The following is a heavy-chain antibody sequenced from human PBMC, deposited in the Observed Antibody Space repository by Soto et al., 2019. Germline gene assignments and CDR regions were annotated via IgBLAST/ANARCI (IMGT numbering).Heavy chain of an antibody. CDR2: IIPIFGTA. Sequence: SVKVSCKASGGTFSSYAISWVRQAPGQGLEWLGGIIPIFGTANYAQKFQGRVTITADESTNTAYMELSSLRSEDTAVYYCATSWGIAAAGNNWFDPWGQGTLVTVSS. CDR3: ATSWGIAAAGNNWFDP. CDR1: GGTFSSYA. V-gene: IGHV1-69*13. D-gene: IGHD6-13*01. J-gene: IGHJ5*02.